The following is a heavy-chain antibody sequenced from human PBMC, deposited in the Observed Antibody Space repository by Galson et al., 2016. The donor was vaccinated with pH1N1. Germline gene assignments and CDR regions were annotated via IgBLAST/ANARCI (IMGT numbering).Heavy chain of an antibody. V-gene: IGHV1-46*03. J-gene: IGHJ4*02. CDR2: IDPSDGGT. CDR3: TRDLGRLRDH. D-gene: IGHD1-26*01. CDR1: GYTFTRYY. Sequence: SVKVSCKASGYTFTRYYFYWVRQAPGQGLEWMGVIDPSDGGTTYAQKFQGRVTITRDTSTSTVYVEVYSLKSEDTAVYYCTRDLGRLRDHWGQGTLVTVSS.